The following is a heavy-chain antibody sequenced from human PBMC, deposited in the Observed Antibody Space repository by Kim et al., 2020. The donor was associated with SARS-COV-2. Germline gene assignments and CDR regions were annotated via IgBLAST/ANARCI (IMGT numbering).Heavy chain of an antibody. Sequence: GESLKISCAASGDTFPTHWIAWVRQLPGKGLECMGLIYYGDTDATYSPAFEGQITISASRSANAAYLQWDSLKASDTGIYYCARSARLDEYYFDYWGQGTLGTVSS. D-gene: IGHD3-10*01. CDR1: GDTFPTHW. CDR2: IYYGDTDA. CDR3: ARSARLDEYYFDY. V-gene: IGHV5-51*01. J-gene: IGHJ4*02.